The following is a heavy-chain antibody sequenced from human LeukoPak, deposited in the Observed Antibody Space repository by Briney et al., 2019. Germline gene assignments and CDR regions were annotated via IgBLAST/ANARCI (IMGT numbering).Heavy chain of an antibody. J-gene: IGHJ4*02. CDR3: ARLAREADY. D-gene: IGHD6-6*01. V-gene: IGHV4-59*08. CDR2: FYYSGIA. CDR1: GVSISSYY. Sequence: PSETLSLTCTVSGVSISSYYWTWIRQPPGKGLEWIGNFYYSGIANYNPSLKNRVTMSVDTSKNQFSLNLSSVTAADTAVYYCARLAREADYWGQGTLVTVSS.